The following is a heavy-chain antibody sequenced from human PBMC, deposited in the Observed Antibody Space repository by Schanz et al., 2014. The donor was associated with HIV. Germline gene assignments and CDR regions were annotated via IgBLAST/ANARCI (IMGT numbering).Heavy chain of an antibody. CDR2: IKRDGLEK. D-gene: IGHD3-16*01. V-gene: IGHV3-7*03. Sequence: EMQLVESGGGLVQPGGSLRLSCAASGFTFSSYWMTWVRQAPGKGLEWVANIKRDGLEKHYADSVKGRFNISRDISDNTVHAQISSLRADDTAVYYCARDRVGSSASYVTFDIWGQGTMVTVSS. CDR3: ARDRVGSSASYVTFDI. CDR1: GFTFSSYW. J-gene: IGHJ3*02.